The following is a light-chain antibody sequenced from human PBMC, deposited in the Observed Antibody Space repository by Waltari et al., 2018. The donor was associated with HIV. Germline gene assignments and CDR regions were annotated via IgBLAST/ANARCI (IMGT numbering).Light chain of an antibody. J-gene: IGLJ3*02. CDR1: SSNIGARFD. V-gene: IGLV1-40*01. CDR2: GDN. Sequence: QSVLTQPPSVPGAPGQRVTISCTGSSSNIGARFDVHWYQQLPGTAPKLLIYGDNNRPSGVPDRVSGSKSGTSASLAITVLQAEDEADYYCQSYDSSLSGSVFGGGTKLTVL. CDR3: QSYDSSLSGSV.